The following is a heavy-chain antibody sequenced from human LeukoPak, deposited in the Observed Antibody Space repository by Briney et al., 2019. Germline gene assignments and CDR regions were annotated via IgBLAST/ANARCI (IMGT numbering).Heavy chain of an antibody. D-gene: IGHD1-26*01. Sequence: GGSLRLSCAASGFTFSTYAMSWVRQAPGKGLEWVSAISGSGGSTYYADSVKGRFTISRDNSKNTLYLQMNSLRAEDTAVYYCAEGDVVAATSSFFDLWGRGTLVTVSS. V-gene: IGHV3-23*01. CDR3: AEGDVVAATSSFFDL. CDR1: GFTFSTYA. CDR2: ISGSGGST. J-gene: IGHJ2*01.